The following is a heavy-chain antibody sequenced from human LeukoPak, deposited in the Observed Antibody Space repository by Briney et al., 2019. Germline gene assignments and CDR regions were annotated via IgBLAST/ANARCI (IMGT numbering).Heavy chain of an antibody. Sequence: PGGSLRLSCTGSGFSVYSHNHMNWVRQAPGKGLEWVSLIYTDGSAYYADSVKGRFTLSRDISRNTLYLQMNNLRAEDTATYYCAREGYCTVASCSVWGKGTTVTVSS. D-gene: IGHD2-8*02. CDR3: AREGYCTVASCSV. CDR1: GFSVYSHNH. CDR2: IYTDGSA. V-gene: IGHV3-53*01. J-gene: IGHJ6*04.